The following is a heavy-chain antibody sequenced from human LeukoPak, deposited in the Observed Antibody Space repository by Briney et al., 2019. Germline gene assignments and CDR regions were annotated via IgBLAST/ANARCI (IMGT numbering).Heavy chain of an antibody. Sequence: PSETLSLTCTVSGGSISSYYWSWIRQPPGKGLEWIGYIYYSGSTNYNPSLKSRVTISVDTSKNQFSLKLCSVTAADTAVYYCARDRGVVIDYWGQGTLVTVSS. D-gene: IGHD3-3*01. CDR2: IYYSGST. V-gene: IGHV4-59*01. J-gene: IGHJ4*02. CDR1: GGSISSYY. CDR3: ARDRGVVIDY.